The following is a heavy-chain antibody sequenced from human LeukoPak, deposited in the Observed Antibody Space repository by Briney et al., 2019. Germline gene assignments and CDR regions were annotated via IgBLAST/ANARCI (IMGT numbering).Heavy chain of an antibody. J-gene: IGHJ3*02. CDR3: ARGGYYYDSSGTNAFDI. V-gene: IGHV1-8*01. CDR1: GYTFTSYD. D-gene: IGHD3-22*01. Sequence: ASVKVSCKASGYTFTSYDINWVRQATGQGLEWMGWMNPNSGNTGYAQKFQGRVTMTRNTSISTAYMELSSPRSEDTAVYYCARGGYYYDSSGTNAFDIWGQGTMVTVSS. CDR2: MNPNSGNT.